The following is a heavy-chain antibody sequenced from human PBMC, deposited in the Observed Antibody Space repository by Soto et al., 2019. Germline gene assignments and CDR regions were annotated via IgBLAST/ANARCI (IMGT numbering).Heavy chain of an antibody. CDR2: IYYSGST. CDR3: ARHPLSITMIVVVSPFDY. Sequence: QLQLQESGPGLVKPSETLSLTCTVSGGSISSSSYYWGWIRQPPGKGLEWIGSIYYSGSTYYNPSLKSRVTISVDTSKNQFSLKLSSVTAADTAVYYCARHPLSITMIVVVSPFDYWGQGTLVTVSS. CDR1: GGSISSSSYY. V-gene: IGHV4-39*01. D-gene: IGHD3-22*01. J-gene: IGHJ4*02.